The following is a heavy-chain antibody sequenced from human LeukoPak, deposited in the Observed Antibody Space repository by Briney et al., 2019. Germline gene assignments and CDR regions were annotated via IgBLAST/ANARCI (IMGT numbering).Heavy chain of an antibody. CDR3: ARDLKDSWAFFDY. CDR1: GFIFGDHY. D-gene: IGHD3-16*01. Sequence: PGGSLRLSCVASGFIFGDHYMDWVRRAPGKGLEGVGRIRNKGNRYTTEYAASVKGRFTISRDDSKNSLYLQMNSLETEDTAMYYCARDLKDSWAFFDYWGQGTLVTVSS. V-gene: IGHV3-72*01. J-gene: IGHJ4*02. CDR2: IRNKGNRYTT.